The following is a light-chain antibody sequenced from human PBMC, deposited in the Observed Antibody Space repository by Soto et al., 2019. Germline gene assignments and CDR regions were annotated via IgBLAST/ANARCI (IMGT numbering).Light chain of an antibody. CDR3: RSYAVTXIFV. Sequence: QSFLTQPPSASGSPVQSVTISCTGTSSDVGGYNYVSWYQQHPGKAPKVIIYEVSKRPSGFPDRFYGSKSGSTASLTVSGLQAEDAADYYCRSYAVTXIFVVGTGTKVXV. CDR2: EVS. J-gene: IGLJ1*01. V-gene: IGLV2-8*01. CDR1: SSDVGGYNY.